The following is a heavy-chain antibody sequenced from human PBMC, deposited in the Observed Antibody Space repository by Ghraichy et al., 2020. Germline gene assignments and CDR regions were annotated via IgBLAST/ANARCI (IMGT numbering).Heavy chain of an antibody. CDR3: ARWVRGTVTTRYFDH. D-gene: IGHD4-11*01. Sequence: SQTLSLTCAVFGGCFSGYHCSWIRKPPGKGLEWIGEITDSGSTNYNPSLESRVTISVDTSKNQFSLRLNSVTAADTAVYYCARWVRGTVTTRYFDHWGQGNLVTVSS. V-gene: IGHV4-34*01. CDR1: GGCFSGYH. J-gene: IGHJ4*02. CDR2: ITDSGST.